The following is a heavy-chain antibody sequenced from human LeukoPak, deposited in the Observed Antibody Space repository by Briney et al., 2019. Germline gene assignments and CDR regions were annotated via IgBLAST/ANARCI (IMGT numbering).Heavy chain of an antibody. D-gene: IGHD6-13*01. CDR3: ARGKYSSSWWTTDPVDY. V-gene: IGHV1-8*01. CDR1: GYTFTIYD. Sequence: ASVTVSCTASGYTFTIYDINWVRQATGQGLEWMGWMNPNSGNTGYAQKFQGRVTMTRNTSISTAYMELSSLGSEDTAVYYCARGKYSSSWWTTDPVDYWGQGTLVTVSS. J-gene: IGHJ4*02. CDR2: MNPNSGNT.